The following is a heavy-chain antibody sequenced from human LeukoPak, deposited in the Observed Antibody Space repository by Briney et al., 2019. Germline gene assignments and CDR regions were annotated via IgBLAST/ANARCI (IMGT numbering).Heavy chain of an antibody. V-gene: IGHV3-23*01. J-gene: IGHJ6*03. D-gene: IGHD3-10*02. Sequence: GGSLRLSCAASGFTFSSYAMSWVRQAPGKGLEWVSAISGSGGSTYYADSVKGRFTISRDNSKNTLYLQMNSLRAEDTAVYSCAGCSGSYIGYYYYMDVWGKGTTVTVSS. CDR1: GFTFSSYA. CDR3: AGCSGSYIGYYYYMDV. CDR2: ISGSGGST.